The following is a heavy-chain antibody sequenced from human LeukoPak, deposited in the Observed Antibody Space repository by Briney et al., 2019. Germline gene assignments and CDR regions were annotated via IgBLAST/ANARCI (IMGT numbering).Heavy chain of an antibody. CDR1: GVSISRYY. D-gene: IGHD3-9*01. CDR3: ARGQPGVRYFDWLSYAFDI. CDR2: IYYSGST. J-gene: IGHJ3*02. V-gene: IGHV4-59*01. Sequence: SETPSLTCTVSGVSISRYYCGWIRQPPGKGLGWSGYIYYSGSTNYNPSLKRRVTISVDTSKNQFSLKLSSVTPADTAVYYCARGQPGVRYFDWLSYAFDIWGQGTMVTVSS.